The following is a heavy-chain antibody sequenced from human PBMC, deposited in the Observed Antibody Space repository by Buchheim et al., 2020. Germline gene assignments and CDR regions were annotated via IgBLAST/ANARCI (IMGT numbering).Heavy chain of an antibody. J-gene: IGHJ5*02. CDR3: ARVNSGSAPGRWLDA. CDR2: INTYNGFT. CDR1: GYSFSSYG. Sequence: QSQVVQSGSEVKKPGASVTLSCKASGYSFSSYGITWVRRAPGQGLEWIGWINTYNGFTKYAQKFQGRVTLTTDRPKSTDYMELRSLRSDDTAVYHCARVNSGSAPGRWLDAWGQGTL. V-gene: IGHV1-18*01. D-gene: IGHD1-26*01.